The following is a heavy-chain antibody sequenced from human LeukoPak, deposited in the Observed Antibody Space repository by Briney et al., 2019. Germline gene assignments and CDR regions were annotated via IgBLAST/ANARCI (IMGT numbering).Heavy chain of an antibody. D-gene: IGHD2-15*01. CDR1: GYTFTSYY. V-gene: IGHV1-46*01. J-gene: IGHJ4*02. CDR2: INPSGGST. Sequence: ASVKVSCKTSGYTFTSYYFHWVRQAPGQGLEWMGIINPSGGSTSYAQKFQGRVTMTRDTSTSTVYMELSSLSSEDTAVYYCARALYCSGSSCYSSASDYWDRGTLVTVSS. CDR3: ARALYCSGSSCYSSASDY.